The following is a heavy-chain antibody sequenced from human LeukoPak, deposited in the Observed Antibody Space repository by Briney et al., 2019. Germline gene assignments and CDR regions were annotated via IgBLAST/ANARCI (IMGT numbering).Heavy chain of an antibody. D-gene: IGHD5-18*01. CDR2: IYYSGST. CDR1: GGSISSGGYS. CDR3: AREASGYSYGYYYYYMDV. V-gene: IGHV4-31*03. Sequence: SQTLSLTCTVSGGSISSGGYSWSWIRQHPGKGLEWIGYIYYSGSTYYNPSLKSRVTISVDTSKYQFSLKLSSVTAADTAVYYCAREASGYSYGYYYYYMDVWGKGTTVTVSS. J-gene: IGHJ6*03.